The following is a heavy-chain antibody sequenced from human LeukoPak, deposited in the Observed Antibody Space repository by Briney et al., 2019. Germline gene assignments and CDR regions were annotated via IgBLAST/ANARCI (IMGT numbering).Heavy chain of an antibody. J-gene: IGHJ4*02. Sequence: ASVKVSCKASGYTFTSHYMHWVRQAPGQGLEWMGIINPSGGSTSYAQKFQGRVTMTRDMSTSTVYMELSSLRSEDTAVYYCASHGYSSGWSLYWGQGTLVTVSS. CDR1: GYTFTSHY. CDR3: ASHGYSSGWSLY. CDR2: INPSGGST. V-gene: IGHV1-46*01. D-gene: IGHD6-19*01.